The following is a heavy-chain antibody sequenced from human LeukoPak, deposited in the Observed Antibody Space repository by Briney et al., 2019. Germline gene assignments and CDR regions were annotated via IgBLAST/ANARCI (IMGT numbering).Heavy chain of an antibody. CDR1: GFTFGDYA. V-gene: IGHV3-33*01. CDR2: IWYDGSNK. Sequence: PGRSLRLSCTASGFTFGDYAMSWFRQAPGKGLEWVAVIWYDGSNKYYADSVKGRFTISRDNSKNTLYLQMNSLRAEDTAVYYCGANWFDPWGQGTLVTVSS. CDR3: GANWFDP. J-gene: IGHJ5*02.